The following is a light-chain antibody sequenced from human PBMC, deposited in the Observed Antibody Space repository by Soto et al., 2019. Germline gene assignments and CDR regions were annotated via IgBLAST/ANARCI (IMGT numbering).Light chain of an antibody. Sequence: DIQMSQSPSTRSESVGDRVTITCRASQSIVNWLAWYQQKPGKAPKLLIYDASSLESGVPSRFSGSGSGTEFTLTITSLQPDDFATYYCQRYDSYSRTFGQGTKLDI. CDR2: DAS. V-gene: IGKV1-5*01. CDR3: QRYDSYSRT. CDR1: QSIVNW. J-gene: IGKJ1*01.